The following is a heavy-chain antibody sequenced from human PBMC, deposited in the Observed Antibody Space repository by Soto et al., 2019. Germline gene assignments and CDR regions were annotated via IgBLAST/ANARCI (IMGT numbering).Heavy chain of an antibody. D-gene: IGHD3-16*01. CDR2: IFHRGTT. CDR1: GASITTSY. J-gene: IGHJ4*02. V-gene: IGHV4-59*01. CDR3: ARTPFRLALGTVLWSFDD. Sequence: QVQLQESGPGLVKPSATLTLTCTVSGASITTSYWSWIRQPPGKGLEWIGYIFHRGTTNYNPSLQRLVSKSVDTSNTQFSLQMTSVTAADTAVYYCARTPFRLALGTVLWSFDDWGQGPLVTVSS.